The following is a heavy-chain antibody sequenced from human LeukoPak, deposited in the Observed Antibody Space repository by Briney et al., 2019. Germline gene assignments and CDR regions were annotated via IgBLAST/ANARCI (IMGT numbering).Heavy chain of an antibody. Sequence: GGSLRLSCAASRFTFSSYSMNWVRQAPGKGLEWVSSISSSSSYIYYADSVKGRFTISRDNAKNSLYLQMNSLRAEDTAVYYCARVVWFGETIDYWGQGTLVTVSS. CDR2: ISSSSSYI. V-gene: IGHV3-21*01. CDR3: ARVVWFGETIDY. J-gene: IGHJ4*02. CDR1: RFTFSSYS. D-gene: IGHD3-10*01.